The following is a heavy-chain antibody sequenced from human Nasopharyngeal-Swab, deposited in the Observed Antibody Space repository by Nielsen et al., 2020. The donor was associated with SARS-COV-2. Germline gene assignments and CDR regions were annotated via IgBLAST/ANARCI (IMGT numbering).Heavy chain of an antibody. Sequence: KVSCKGSGYSFTSYWISWVRQMPGKGLEWMGRIDPSDSYTNYSPSFQGHVTISADKSISTAYLQWSSLKASDTAMYYCARQTDVPGDAFDIWGQGKMVTVSS. D-gene: IGHD2-2*01. CDR1: GYSFTSYW. V-gene: IGHV5-10-1*01. J-gene: IGHJ3*02. CDR3: ARQTDVPGDAFDI. CDR2: IDPSDSYT.